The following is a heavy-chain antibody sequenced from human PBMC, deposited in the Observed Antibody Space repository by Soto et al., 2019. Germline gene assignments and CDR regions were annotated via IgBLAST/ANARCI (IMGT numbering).Heavy chain of an antibody. CDR2: IYYSGST. J-gene: IGHJ5*02. V-gene: IGHV4-59*01. CDR1: GGSISSYY. CDR3: ARVNKRFRWFDP. D-gene: IGHD3-10*01. Sequence: PSETLSLTCTVSGGSISSYYWSWIRQPPGKGLEWIGYIYYSGSTNYNPSLKSRVTISVDTSKNQFSLKLSSVTAADTAVYYCARVNKRFRWFDPWGQGTLVTVSS.